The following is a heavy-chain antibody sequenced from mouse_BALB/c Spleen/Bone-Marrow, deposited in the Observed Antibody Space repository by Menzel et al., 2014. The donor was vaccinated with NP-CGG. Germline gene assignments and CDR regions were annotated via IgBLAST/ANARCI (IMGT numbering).Heavy chain of an antibody. CDR3: ARGRDYDVFSY. D-gene: IGHD2-4*01. Sequence: VQLQQSGAELVRPGASVKLSCKASGHTFTSYWMNWVKQRPEQGLEWIGRIDPYDSETHYNQKFKDKAILTVDKSSSTAYMQLSSLTSEDSAVYCCARGRDYDVFSYWGQGTLVTVSA. CDR1: GHTFTSYW. CDR2: IDPYDSET. V-gene: IGHV1-52*01. J-gene: IGHJ3*01.